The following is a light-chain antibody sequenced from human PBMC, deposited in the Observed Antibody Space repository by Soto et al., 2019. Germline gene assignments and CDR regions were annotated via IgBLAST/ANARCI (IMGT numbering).Light chain of an antibody. CDR2: DNN. CDR3: QSYDSCLSAL. CDR1: SSNIGNNY. V-gene: IGLV1-51*01. Sequence: QSVLTQPPSVSAAPGQKVTISCSGSSSNIGNNYVSWYQQLPGTAPKLLIYDNNKRPSGIPDRFSGSKSGTSATLAITGLQAEDEADYYCQSYDSCLSALFGGGTKLTVL. J-gene: IGLJ3*02.